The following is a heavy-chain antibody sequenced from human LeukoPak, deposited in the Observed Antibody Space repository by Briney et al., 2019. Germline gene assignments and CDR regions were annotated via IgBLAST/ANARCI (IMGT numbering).Heavy chain of an antibody. D-gene: IGHD2-15*01. CDR3: AKGKDIVVVVAALDY. CDR1: GFTFSSYG. Sequence: GGSLRLSCAASGFTFSSYGMHWVRQAPGKGLEWVAFIRYDGSNKYYADSVKGRFTISRDNSKNTLYLQMNSLRAEDTAVYYCAKGKDIVVVVAALDYWGQGTLVTVSS. J-gene: IGHJ4*02. CDR2: IRYDGSNK. V-gene: IGHV3-30*02.